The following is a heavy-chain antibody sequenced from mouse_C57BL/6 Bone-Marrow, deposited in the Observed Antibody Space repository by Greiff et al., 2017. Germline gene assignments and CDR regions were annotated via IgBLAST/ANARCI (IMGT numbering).Heavy chain of an antibody. CDR2: IDPENGDT. V-gene: IGHV14-4*01. CDR3: TTEVTMGEAY. D-gene: IGHD2-13*01. Sequence: EVQLQQSGAELVRPGASVKLSCTASGFNIKDDYMHWVKQRPEQGLEWIGWIDPENGDTEYASKFQGKATITADTFSNTAYLQLSSLTSEDTAVYYCTTEVTMGEAYWGQGTLVTVSA. J-gene: IGHJ3*01. CDR1: GFNIKDDY.